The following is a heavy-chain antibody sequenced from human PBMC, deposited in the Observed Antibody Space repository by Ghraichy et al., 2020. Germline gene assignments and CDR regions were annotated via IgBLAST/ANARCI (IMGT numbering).Heavy chain of an antibody. CDR3: AKDMMSTGNRGKFDF. CDR2: IGVPSGDT. Sequence: GGSLRLSCVASGFTFSEYSMAWVRQTPGTGLQWVSTIGVPSGDTYSPDSLKGRFTNSRDNDRNTLYLQMTSLRAEDTALYYCAKDMMSTGNRGKFDFWGQGTLVTVSP. CDR1: GFTFSEYS. V-gene: IGHV3-23*01. D-gene: IGHD2-2*01. J-gene: IGHJ4*02.